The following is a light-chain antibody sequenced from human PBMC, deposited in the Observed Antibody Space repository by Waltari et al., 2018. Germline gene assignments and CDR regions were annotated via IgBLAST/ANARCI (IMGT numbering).Light chain of an antibody. V-gene: IGLV4-69*01. J-gene: IGLJ2*01. Sequence: QLILTHSPSASASLGASVKLTCTLRRGHSNYAIAWLQRQPEKGPRYLMKVNSDGSYSKGDGIPDRFSGSSSGADRYLTISSLQSEDEADYYCETGGFGIWRFGGGTKLTVL. CDR1: RGHSNYA. CDR2: VNSDGSY. CDR3: ETGGFGIWR.